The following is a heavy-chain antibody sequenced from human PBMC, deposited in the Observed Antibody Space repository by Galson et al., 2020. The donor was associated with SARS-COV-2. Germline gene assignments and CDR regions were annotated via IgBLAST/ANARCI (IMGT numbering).Heavy chain of an antibody. V-gene: IGHV2-26*01. D-gene: IGHD6-6*01. CDR2: IFSNDEK. CDR1: GFSLSNARMG. CDR3: ARQGIHSSSNWVDP. J-gene: IGHJ5*02. Sequence: SGPTLVKPTETLTLTSTVSGFSLSNARMGVSWIRQPQGKALEWLAHIFSNDEKSYSTSLKSRLTISKDTSKSQVVLTMTNMDPVDTATYYYARQGIHSSSNWVDPWGQGTLVTVSS.